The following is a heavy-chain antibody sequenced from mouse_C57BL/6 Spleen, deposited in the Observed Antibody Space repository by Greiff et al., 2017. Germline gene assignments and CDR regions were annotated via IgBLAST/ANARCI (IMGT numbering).Heavy chain of an antibody. V-gene: IGHV3-1*01. D-gene: IGHD2-4*01. CDR2: ISYSGST. CDR1: GYSITSGYD. CDR3: ARDPYYDYSPGV. Sequence: DVKLVESGPGMVKPSQSLSLTCTVTGYSITSGYDWHWIRHFPGNKLEWMGYISYSGSTNYNPSLKSRISITHDTSKNHFFLKLNSVTTEDTATXYCARDPYYDYSPGVWGTGTTVTVSS. J-gene: IGHJ1*03.